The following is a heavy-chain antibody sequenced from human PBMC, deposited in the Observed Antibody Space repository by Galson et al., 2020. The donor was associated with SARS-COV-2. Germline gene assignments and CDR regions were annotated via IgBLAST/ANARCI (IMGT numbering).Heavy chain of an antibody. V-gene: IGHV3-48*03. CDR3: AGGIAAVRFDY. CDR2: ISSSGSTI. Sequence: GGSLRLSCAASGFTFSSYEMNWVRQAPGKGLEWVSYISSSGSTIYYADSVKGRFTISRDNAKNSLYLQMNSLRAEDTAVYYCAGGIAAVRFDYWGQGTLVTVSS. J-gene: IGHJ4*02. CDR1: GFTFSSYE. D-gene: IGHD6-13*01.